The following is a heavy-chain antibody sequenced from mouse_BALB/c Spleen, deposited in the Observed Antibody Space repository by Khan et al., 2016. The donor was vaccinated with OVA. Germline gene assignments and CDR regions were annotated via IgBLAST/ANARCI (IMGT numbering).Heavy chain of an antibody. CDR2: MITYTGEP. J-gene: IGHJ2*01. CDR1: GYTFKDYV. Sequence: QIQLEQSGPELKKPGETVKISCKVFGYTFKDYVMNWGKQSPGEGLKWWGWMITYTGEPTYTDDFEGRFAFTLETSANTAFLQIGSHKDEDTATYFCVTFRGGYWGQGTPLTVSS. CDR3: VTFRGGY. V-gene: IGHV9-3-1*01.